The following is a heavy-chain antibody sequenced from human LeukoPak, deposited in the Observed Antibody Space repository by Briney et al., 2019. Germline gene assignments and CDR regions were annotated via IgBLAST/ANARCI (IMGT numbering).Heavy chain of an antibody. CDR1: GFSFSDYG. J-gene: IGHJ4*02. CDR3: AEDQKLQPFHY. D-gene: IGHD2-15*01. Sequence: GGSLRLSCGASGFSFSDYGMHWVRQAPGKGLEWVAFIRHDGNKKYLPDSMKGRFSVSRDNSNNTLYLQMNSLRVEDTSVYYCAEDQKLQPFHYWGQGTLVTVSS. V-gene: IGHV3-30*02. CDR2: IRHDGNKK.